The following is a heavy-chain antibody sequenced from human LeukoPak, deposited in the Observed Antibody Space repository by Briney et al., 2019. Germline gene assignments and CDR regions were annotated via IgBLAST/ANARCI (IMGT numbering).Heavy chain of an antibody. Sequence: ASVKVSCKASGYTFTGYYMHWVRQAPGQGLEWMGWINPNSGGTNYAQKFQGRVTMTRDTSISTAYMELSRLRSDDTAVYYCARETGGTMIVVVITGCFDYWGQGTLVTVSS. CDR2: INPNSGGT. D-gene: IGHD3-22*01. V-gene: IGHV1-2*02. J-gene: IGHJ4*02. CDR3: ARETGGTMIVVVITGCFDY. CDR1: GYTFTGYY.